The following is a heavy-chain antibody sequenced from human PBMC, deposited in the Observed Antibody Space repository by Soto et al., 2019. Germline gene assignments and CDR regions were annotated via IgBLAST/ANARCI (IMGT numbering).Heavy chain of an antibody. CDR3: ARDVGYCSGGSCYSYYYGMDV. D-gene: IGHD2-15*01. V-gene: IGHV3-33*01. Sequence: GGSLRLSCAASGFTFSSYGMHWVRQAPGKGLEWVAVIWYDGSNKYYADSVKGRFTISRDNSKNTLYLQMNSLRAEDTAVYYCARDVGYCSGGSCYSYYYGMDVWGQGTTVTVSS. CDR2: IWYDGSNK. CDR1: GFTFSSYG. J-gene: IGHJ6*02.